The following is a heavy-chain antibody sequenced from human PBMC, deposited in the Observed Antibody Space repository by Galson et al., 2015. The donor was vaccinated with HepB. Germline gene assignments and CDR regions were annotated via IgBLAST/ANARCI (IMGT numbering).Heavy chain of an antibody. V-gene: IGHV3-30*02. CDR3: AKARVQGIAVAGPNR. D-gene: IGHD6-19*01. Sequence: SLRLSCAASGFTFSSYGMHWVRQAPGKGLEWVAFIRYDGSNKYYADSVKGRFTISRDNSKNTLYLQMNSLRAEDTAVYYCAKARVQGIAVAGPNRWGQGTLVTVSS. CDR1: GFTFSSYG. CDR2: IRYDGSNK. J-gene: IGHJ4*02.